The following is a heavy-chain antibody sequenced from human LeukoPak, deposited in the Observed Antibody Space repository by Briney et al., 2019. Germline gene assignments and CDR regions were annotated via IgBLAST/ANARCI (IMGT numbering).Heavy chain of an antibody. J-gene: IGHJ4*02. CDR2: INPNSGVT. V-gene: IGHV1-2*02. CDR3: ARAVAGIDY. Sequence: ASVKVSCKASGYTFTGYYLHWVRQAPGQGLEWMGWINPNSGVTNYAQNFQGRVTIARDTSISTGYMELSRLRSDDTALNYCARAVAGIDYWGQGTLVTVSS. D-gene: IGHD6-19*01. CDR1: GYTFTGYY.